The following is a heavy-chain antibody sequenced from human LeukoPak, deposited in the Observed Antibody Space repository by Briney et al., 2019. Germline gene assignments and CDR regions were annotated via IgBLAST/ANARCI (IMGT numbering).Heavy chain of an antibody. Sequence: GGSLRLSCAASGFTFSSYEMNWVRQAPGKGLEWVSYISSSGSTIYYADSVKGRFTISRDNAKNSLYLQMNSLRAEDTALYYCAKESGDYGDIDYWGQGTLVTVSS. V-gene: IGHV3-48*03. D-gene: IGHD4-17*01. CDR3: AKESGDYGDIDY. J-gene: IGHJ4*02. CDR1: GFTFSSYE. CDR2: ISSSGSTI.